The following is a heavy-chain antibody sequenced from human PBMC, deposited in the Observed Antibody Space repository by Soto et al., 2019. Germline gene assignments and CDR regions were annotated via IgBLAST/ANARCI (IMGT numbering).Heavy chain of an antibody. J-gene: IGHJ6*03. D-gene: IGHD5-12*01. CDR1: GYTFTSYG. V-gene: IGHV1-18*01. CDR2: ISAYNGNT. CDR3: ARDKGGYDYSYYYYDMDV. Sequence: ASVKVSCKASGYTFTSYGISWVRQAPGQGLEWMGWISAYNGNTNYAQKLQGRVTMTTDTSTSTAYMELRSLRSDDTAVYYCARDKGGYDYSYYYYDMDVWGKGTTVTVSX.